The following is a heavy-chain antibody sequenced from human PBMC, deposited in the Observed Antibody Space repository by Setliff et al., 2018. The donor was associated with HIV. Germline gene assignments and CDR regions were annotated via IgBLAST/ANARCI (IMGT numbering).Heavy chain of an antibody. D-gene: IGHD1-26*01. J-gene: IGHJ5*02. CDR3: ARGELLPGWFDP. Sequence: TLSLTCSVSGGSISSGSYYWSWIRQPPGKGLEWIGNIYYSGSTYYNPSLKSRVTISVDTSKNQFSLKLSSVTAADTAVYYCARGELLPGWFDPWGQGTLVTVSS. CDR2: IYYSGST. V-gene: IGHV4-39*01. CDR1: GGSISSGSYY.